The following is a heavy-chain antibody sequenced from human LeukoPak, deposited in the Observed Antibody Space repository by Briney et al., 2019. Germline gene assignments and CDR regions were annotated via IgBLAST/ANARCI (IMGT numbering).Heavy chain of an antibody. CDR2: LSGSGGST. J-gene: IGHJ4*02. CDR3: ARDPSSGWQYYFDY. CDR1: GFTFSTYS. V-gene: IGHV3-23*01. Sequence: PGGSLRLSCAASGFTFSTYSMNWVRQAPGKGLEWVSALSGSGGSTYYADSVKGRFTISRDNSKNTLYLQMNSLRAEDTAIYYCARDPSSGWQYYFDYWGQGTLVTVSS. D-gene: IGHD6-19*01.